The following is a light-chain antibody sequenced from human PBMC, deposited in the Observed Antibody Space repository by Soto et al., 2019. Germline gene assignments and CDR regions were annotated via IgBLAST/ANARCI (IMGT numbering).Light chain of an antibody. CDR2: EVS. CDR3: SSYTSSSTRV. Sequence: QSALTQPASVSGSPGQSITISCTGTSSDVGGYNYVSWYQQHPGKAPKLMIYEVSNRPSGVSNRFSDSKPGNTASLTISGLQAEDEADYYCSSYTSSSTRVFGGGTKLTVL. CDR1: SSDVGGYNY. J-gene: IGLJ3*02. V-gene: IGLV2-14*01.